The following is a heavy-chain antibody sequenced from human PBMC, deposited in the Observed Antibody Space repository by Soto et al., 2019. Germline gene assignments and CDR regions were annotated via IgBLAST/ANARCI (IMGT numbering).Heavy chain of an antibody. CDR3: ARGRYGDY. Sequence: QVHLVQPGAEVKKPGASVKVSCKGSGYAFTTYGITWVRQAPGQGLEWMGWISAHNGNTNYAQKLQGRVTVTRDTSTSTASMELRSLRSDDTAVYYCARGRYGDYWGQGALVTVSS. D-gene: IGHD1-1*01. J-gene: IGHJ4*02. CDR1: GYAFTTYG. V-gene: IGHV1-18*01. CDR2: ISAHNGNT.